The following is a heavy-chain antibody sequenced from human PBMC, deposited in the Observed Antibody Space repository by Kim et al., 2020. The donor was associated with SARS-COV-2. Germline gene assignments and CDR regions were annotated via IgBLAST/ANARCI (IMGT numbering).Heavy chain of an antibody. D-gene: IGHD2-15*01. Sequence: GGSLRLSCAASGFTFSSYGMHWVRQAPGKGLEWVAVIWYDGSNKYYADSVKGRFTISRDNSKNTLYLQMNSLRAEDTAVYYCARDRPSGLPVVGAFDYWGQGTLVTVSS. J-gene: IGHJ4*02. CDR3: ARDRPSGLPVVGAFDY. CDR1: GFTFSSYG. V-gene: IGHV3-33*01. CDR2: IWYDGSNK.